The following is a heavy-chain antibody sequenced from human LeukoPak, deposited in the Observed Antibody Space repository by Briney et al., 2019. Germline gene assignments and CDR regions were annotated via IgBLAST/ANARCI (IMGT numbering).Heavy chain of an antibody. J-gene: IGHJ4*02. Sequence: ASVKVSCKASGYTFTGYYMHWVRQAPGQGLEWMGWINPNSGGTNYAQKFQGRVTMTRDTSISTAYMELSRLRSDDTAVYYCARDYLEVALGYTFDYWGQGTLVTVSS. CDR2: INPNSGGT. CDR1: GYTFTGYY. CDR3: ARDYLEVALGYTFDY. D-gene: IGHD5-18*01. V-gene: IGHV1-2*02.